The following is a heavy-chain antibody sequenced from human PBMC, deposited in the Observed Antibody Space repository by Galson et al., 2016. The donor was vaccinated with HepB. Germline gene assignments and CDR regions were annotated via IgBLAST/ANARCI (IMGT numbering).Heavy chain of an antibody. CDR2: IHHSGSA. CDR3: ARALAVNGAFDI. CDR1: GGSISSSNW. Sequence: ETLSLTCAVSGGSISSSNWWSWVRQPPGKGLEWIGEIHHSGSANYDPSLKSRVTMSVDKSKNQFSLKLSSVTAADTAVYYCARALAVNGAFDIWGQGTMVTVSS. D-gene: IGHD4-17*01. J-gene: IGHJ3*02. V-gene: IGHV4-4*02.